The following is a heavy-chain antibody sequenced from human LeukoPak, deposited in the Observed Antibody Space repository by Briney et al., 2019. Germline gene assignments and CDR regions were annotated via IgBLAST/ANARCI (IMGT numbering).Heavy chain of an antibody. CDR3: AKIPTYCSSTSCYSGGYGMDV. V-gene: IGHV3-30*18. J-gene: IGHJ6*02. CDR2: ISYDGSNK. CDR1: GFTFSSYG. D-gene: IGHD2-2*02. Sequence: GGSLRLSCAASGFTFSSYGMHWVRQAPGKGLEWVAVISYDGSNKYYADSVKGRFTISRDNSKNTLYLQMNSLRAEDTAVYYCAKIPTYCSSTSCYSGGYGMDVWGQGTTVTVSS.